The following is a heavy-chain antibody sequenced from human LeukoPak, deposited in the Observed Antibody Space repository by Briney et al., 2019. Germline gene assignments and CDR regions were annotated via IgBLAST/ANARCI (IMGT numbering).Heavy chain of an antibody. CDR1: GFTFSSYA. D-gene: IGHD4-17*01. CDR2: ISGSGGST. J-gene: IGHJ6*02. V-gene: IGHV3-23*01. CDR3: AKALYDYGDYSYYYYYYGMDV. Sequence: PGGSLRLSCAASGFTFSSYAMSWVRQAPGKGLEWVSAISGSGGSTYYADSAKGRFTISRDNPKNTLYLQMNGLRAEDTAVYYCAKALYDYGDYSYYYYYYGMDVWGQGTTVTVSS.